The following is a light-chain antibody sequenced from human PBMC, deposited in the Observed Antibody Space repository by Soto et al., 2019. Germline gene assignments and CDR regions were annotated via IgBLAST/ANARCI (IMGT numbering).Light chain of an antibody. CDR2: DAS. V-gene: IGKV3-20*01. J-gene: IGKJ1*01. Sequence: EIVLTQSPGTLSLSPGERATLSCRASQSVSSSYLAWYQQKPGQAPRLLIYDASSRATGIPDRFSGSGSGTDFTLTISRLEPEDFAVYFCQQYRSSPPWTFGQGTKVEIK. CDR1: QSVSSSY. CDR3: QQYRSSPPWT.